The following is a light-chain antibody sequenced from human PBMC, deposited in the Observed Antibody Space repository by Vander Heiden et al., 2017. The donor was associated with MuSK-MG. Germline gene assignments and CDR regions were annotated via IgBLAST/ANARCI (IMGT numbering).Light chain of an antibody. CDR3: QQFGISPLFT. CDR2: GAS. J-gene: IGKJ3*01. Sequence: EIVLTQSPGTPSLSPGERATLSCRASQSVSSSSLAWYQQKPGQAPRLLIYGASTRATGIPDRFSGSGSGTDFTLTISRLEPEDFAVYYCQQFGISPLFTFGPGTRVDIK. V-gene: IGKV3-20*01. CDR1: QSVSSSS.